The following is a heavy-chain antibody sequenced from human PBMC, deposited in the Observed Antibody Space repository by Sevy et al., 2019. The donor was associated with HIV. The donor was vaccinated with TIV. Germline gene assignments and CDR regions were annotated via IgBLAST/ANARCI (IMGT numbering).Heavy chain of an antibody. J-gene: IGHJ4*02. Sequence: GGSLRLSCAASGFTFSSYSMNWVRQAPGKGLEWVSSISSSSSYIYYADSVKGRFTISRDNAKNSLYLQMNSLRAEDTAVYYCATLGGSSSWYGDTYYFHYWGQGTLVTVSS. CDR3: ATLGGSSSWYGDTYYFHY. CDR1: GFTFSSYS. CDR2: ISSSSSYI. V-gene: IGHV3-21*01. D-gene: IGHD6-13*01.